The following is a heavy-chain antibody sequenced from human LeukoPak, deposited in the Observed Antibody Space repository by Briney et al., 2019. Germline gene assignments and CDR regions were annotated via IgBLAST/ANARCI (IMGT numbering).Heavy chain of an antibody. CDR2: ISAYNGDT. Sequence: ASVKVSCKASGYTFTSYGISWVREAPGQGLEWMGWISAYNGDTNYAQKLQGRVTMTTDTSTSTAYMELRSLRSDDTAVYYGARDPGDMTTVTTLRHDYWGQGTLVTVSS. V-gene: IGHV1-18*01. J-gene: IGHJ4*02. D-gene: IGHD4-17*01. CDR1: GYTFTSYG. CDR3: ARDPGDMTTVTTLRHDY.